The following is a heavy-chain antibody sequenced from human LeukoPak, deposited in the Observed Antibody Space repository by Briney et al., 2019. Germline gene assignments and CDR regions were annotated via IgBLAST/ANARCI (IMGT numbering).Heavy chain of an antibody. CDR2: IYYSGST. Sequence: SQTLSLTCTVSGGSISSGGYYWGWIRQHPGKGLEWIGYIYYSGSTYYNPSLKSRVTISVDTSKNQFSLKLSSVTAADTAVYYCARVWFGELSPYFDYWGQGTLVTVSS. J-gene: IGHJ4*02. CDR1: GGSISSGGYY. V-gene: IGHV4-31*03. D-gene: IGHD3-10*01. CDR3: ARVWFGELSPYFDY.